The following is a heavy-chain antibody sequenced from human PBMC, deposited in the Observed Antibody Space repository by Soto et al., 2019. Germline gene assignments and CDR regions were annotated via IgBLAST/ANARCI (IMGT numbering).Heavy chain of an antibody. CDR1: GFTFSSYA. CDR2: ISYDGSNK. V-gene: IGHV3-30-3*01. CDR3: ARAGYSSGWYWGGAYDY. J-gene: IGHJ4*02. Sequence: GGSLRLSCAASGFTFSSYAMHWVRQAPGKGLEWVAVISYDGSNKYYADSVKGRFTISRDNSKNTLYLQMNSLRAEDTAVYYCARAGYSSGWYWGGAYDYWGQGTLVTVSS. D-gene: IGHD6-19*01.